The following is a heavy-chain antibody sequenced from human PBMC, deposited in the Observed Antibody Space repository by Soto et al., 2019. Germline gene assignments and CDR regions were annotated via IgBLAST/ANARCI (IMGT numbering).Heavy chain of an antibody. J-gene: IGHJ5*02. V-gene: IGHV1-18*01. CDR2: ISVYNGNT. CDR3: ARGSYYYDSSGYFDP. D-gene: IGHD3-22*01. CDR1: GYTFTSYG. Sequence: ASVKVSCKASGYTFTSYGISWVRQAPGQGLEWMGWISVYNGNTNYAQKLQGRVTMTTDTSTSTAYMEMRSLRSDDTAVYYCARGSYYYDSSGYFDPWGQGTLVTVS.